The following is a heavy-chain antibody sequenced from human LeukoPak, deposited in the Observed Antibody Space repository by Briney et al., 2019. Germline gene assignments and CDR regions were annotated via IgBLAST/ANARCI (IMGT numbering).Heavy chain of an antibody. CDR2: ISSSSSYI. CDR3: ARSEQWLVLDY. CDR1: GFTVGSNY. V-gene: IGHV3-21*01. J-gene: IGHJ4*02. Sequence: PGGSLRLSCAASGFTVGSNYMSWVRQAPGKGLEWVSSISSSSSYIYYADSVKGRFTISRDNAKNSLYLQMNSLRAEDTAVYYCARSEQWLVLDYWGQGTLVTVSS. D-gene: IGHD6-19*01.